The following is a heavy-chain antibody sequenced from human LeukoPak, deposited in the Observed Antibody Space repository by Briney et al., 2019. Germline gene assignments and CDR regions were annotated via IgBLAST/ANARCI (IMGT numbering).Heavy chain of an antibody. CDR1: GGSISSSSYY. V-gene: IGHV4-39*01. D-gene: IGHD2-21*02. CDR3: ARQIGGDSMKGAFDI. Sequence: TSETLSLTCTVSGGSISSSSYYWGWIRQPPGKGLEWIGSIYYSGSTYYNPSLKSRVTISVDTSKNQFSLKLSSVTAADTAVYYCARQIGGDSMKGAFDIWGQGTMVTVSS. J-gene: IGHJ3*02. CDR2: IYYSGST.